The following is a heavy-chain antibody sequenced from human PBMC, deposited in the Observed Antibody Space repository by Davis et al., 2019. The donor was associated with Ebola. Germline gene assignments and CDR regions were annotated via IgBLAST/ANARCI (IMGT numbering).Heavy chain of an antibody. CDR2: IYYSGST. CDR1: GGSISSNGYY. D-gene: IGHD5-24*01. Sequence: MPGGSLRLSCTVSGGSISSNGYYWTWIRQHPGEGLEWIGYIYYSGSTNYNPSLKSRVTISVDTSKNQFSLKLSSVTAADTAVYYCSRFTRGVGYNVFDYWGQGILVTVSS. V-gene: IGHV4-61*08. CDR3: SRFTRGVGYNVFDY. J-gene: IGHJ4*02.